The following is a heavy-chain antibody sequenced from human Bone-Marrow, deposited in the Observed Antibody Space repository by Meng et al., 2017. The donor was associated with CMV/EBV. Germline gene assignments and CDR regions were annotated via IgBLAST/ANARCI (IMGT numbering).Heavy chain of an antibody. D-gene: IGHD3-16*01. CDR2: ISWDGGST. CDR3: AKDMEDYSLGD. J-gene: IGHJ4*02. Sequence: GESLKISCAASGFTFDDYTMHWVRQAPGKGLEWVSLISWDGGSTYYADSVKGRFTISRDNSKNSLYLQMNSLRTEDTALYYCAKDMEDYSLGDWGQGTLVTVSS. V-gene: IGHV3-43*01. CDR1: GFTFDDYT.